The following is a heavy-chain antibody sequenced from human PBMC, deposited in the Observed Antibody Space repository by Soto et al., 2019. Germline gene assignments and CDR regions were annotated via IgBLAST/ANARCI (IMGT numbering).Heavy chain of an antibody. CDR1: GFTFHNFA. D-gene: IGHD5-18*01. CDR3: AKDHPSGYGRDFEV. Sequence: GGSLRLSCAASGFTFHNFALNWVRQAPGKGPEWVSSVSGSGGSTYYADSVKGRFTVSRDNSKNTLFLQMNSLRVEDTAMYYSAKDHPSGYGRDFEVWGQGTMVTVSS. V-gene: IGHV3-23*01. CDR2: VSGSGGST. J-gene: IGHJ3*01.